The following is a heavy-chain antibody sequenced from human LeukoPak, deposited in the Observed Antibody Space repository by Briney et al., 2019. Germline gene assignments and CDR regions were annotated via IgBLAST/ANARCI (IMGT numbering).Heavy chain of an antibody. CDR2: ISSDGSGK. D-gene: IGHD1-26*01. J-gene: IGHJ4*02. CDR3: AKDLTGGNYYLDY. CDR1: GFTFSSYG. V-gene: IGHV3-30*18. Sequence: GGSLRLSCTTTGFTFSSYGMHWVRQAPGKGLEWVAVISSDGSGKHSAESVKGRFTISRDNSKNTLYLQMNSLRVEDTAVYYCAKDLTGGNYYLDYWGQGTLVTVSS.